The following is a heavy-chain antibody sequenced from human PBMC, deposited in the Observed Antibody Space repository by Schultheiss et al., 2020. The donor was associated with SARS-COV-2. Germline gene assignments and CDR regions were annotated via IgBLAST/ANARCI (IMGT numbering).Heavy chain of an antibody. CDR1: GYSISSGYY. CDR2: IYHSGST. V-gene: IGHV4-38-2*01. J-gene: IGHJ5*02. Sequence: SETLSLTCAVSGYSISSGYYWGWIRQPPGKGLEWIGSIYHSGSTYYNPSLKSRVTISVDTSKNQFSLKLSSVTAADTAVYYCARAFFDIVVVPAAIDNWFDPWGQGTLVTVSS. CDR3: ARAFFDIVVVPAAIDNWFDP. D-gene: IGHD2-2*01.